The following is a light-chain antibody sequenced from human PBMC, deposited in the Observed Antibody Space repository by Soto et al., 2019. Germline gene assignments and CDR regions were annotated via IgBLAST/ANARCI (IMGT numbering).Light chain of an antibody. CDR3: THRIEFHLT. J-gene: IGKJ4*01. V-gene: IGKV2-40*01. Sequence: DIVMTQTPLSLPVTPGAPASISCRSSQSLLYSTDGHSYVDWYLHKPGQSPQLLIYTVSSRAPGIPDRLSGSGSGTDFSPKNIRVEDHDVVIYDTTHRIEFHLTLGRETKVHLK. CDR2: TVS. CDR1: QSLLYSTDGHSY.